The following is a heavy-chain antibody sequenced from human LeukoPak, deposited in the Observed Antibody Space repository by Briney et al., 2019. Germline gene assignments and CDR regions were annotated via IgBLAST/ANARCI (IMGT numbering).Heavy chain of an antibody. CDR1: GFTFSHYW. J-gene: IGHJ5*02. V-gene: IGHV3-7*03. CDR2: IKQDGSEM. Sequence: PGGSLRLSCAASGFTFSHYWMSWVRQAPGKGLEWVANIKQDGSEMHYVDSVKGRSTISRDNANNLLYLQMNSLRAEDTAVYYCVRAVVVAASYRFDPWGQGTLVTVSS. CDR3: VRAVVVAASYRFDP. D-gene: IGHD2-15*01.